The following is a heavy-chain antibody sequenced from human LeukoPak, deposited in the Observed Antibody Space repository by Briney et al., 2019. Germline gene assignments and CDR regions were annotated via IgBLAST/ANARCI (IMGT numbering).Heavy chain of an antibody. CDR2: ISSSSSYI. D-gene: IGHD2-15*01. V-gene: IGHV3-21*01. Sequence: GGSLRLSCAASGFTFSSYSMNWVRQAPGKGLEWVSSISSSSSYIYYADSVKGRFTISRDNAKNSLYLQMNSLRAEDTAVYYCARDLSIYCSGGSCYPFDIWGQGTMVTVSS. CDR3: ARDLSIYCSGGSCYPFDI. J-gene: IGHJ3*02. CDR1: GFTFSSYS.